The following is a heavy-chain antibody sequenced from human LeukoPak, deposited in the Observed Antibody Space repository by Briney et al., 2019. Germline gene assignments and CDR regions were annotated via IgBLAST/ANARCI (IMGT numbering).Heavy chain of an antibody. CDR1: GFTSSTHG. D-gene: IGHD3-10*01. CDR3: AKEGDYYGSGSYRDGFDI. Sequence: GGSLRLSCAASGFTSSTHGMHWVRQAPGKGLEWVAFIRYDGINKYYADSVKGRFTISRDSFKNTLYLQMNSLRPEDTAVYYCAKEGDYYGSGSYRDGFDIWGQGTRATVSS. V-gene: IGHV3-30*02. CDR2: IRYDGINK. J-gene: IGHJ3*02.